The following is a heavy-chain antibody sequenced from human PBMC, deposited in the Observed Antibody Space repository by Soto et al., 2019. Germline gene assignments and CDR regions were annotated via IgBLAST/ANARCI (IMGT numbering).Heavy chain of an antibody. CDR3: ARVYSSGWYLGYYFDY. CDR1: GFTFRNYA. Sequence: SLRLSCAASGFTFRNYAMTWVRQAPGRGLEWVSLISGSADSTFYADSLKGRFTISRDNSKSTLYLQVNSLRAEDSAIYYCARVYSSGWYLGYYFDYWGQGTLVTVSS. V-gene: IGHV3-23*01. D-gene: IGHD6-19*01. CDR2: ISGSADST. J-gene: IGHJ4*02.